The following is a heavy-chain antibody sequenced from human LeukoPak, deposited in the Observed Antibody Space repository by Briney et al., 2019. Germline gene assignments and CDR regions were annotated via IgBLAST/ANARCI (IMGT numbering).Heavy chain of an antibody. D-gene: IGHD3-9*01. Sequence: ASVKVSCKASGYTFTGYYIHWVRQAPGQGLEWMGWINPNSGVTKYAQKFQGRVTMTRDTSISTAYMDLSRLSSDDTAVYYCARGVVNGILTPIDDWGQGTLVTVSS. CDR3: ARGVVNGILTPIDD. CDR1: GYTFTGYY. V-gene: IGHV1-2*02. CDR2: INPNSGVT. J-gene: IGHJ4*02.